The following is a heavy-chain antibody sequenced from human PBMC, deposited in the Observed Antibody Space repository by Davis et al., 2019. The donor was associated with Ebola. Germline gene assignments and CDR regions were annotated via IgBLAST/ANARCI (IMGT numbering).Heavy chain of an antibody. CDR2: TNTSDGFT. CDR1: AYFFISYY. D-gene: IGHD1/OR15-1a*01. V-gene: IGHV1-46*01. Sequence: AAALVPCWASAYFFISYYMHWLRRAPGHGLEWMGTTNTSDGFTSYAQEFQGRVTMTRDKSTSTVYMDLRSLRSEDTAVYYCGKGKLEELDYWGQGTLVTVSS. CDR3: GKGKLEELDY. J-gene: IGHJ4*02.